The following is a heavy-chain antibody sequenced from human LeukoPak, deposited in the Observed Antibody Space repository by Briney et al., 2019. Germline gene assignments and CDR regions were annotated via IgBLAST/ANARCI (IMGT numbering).Heavy chain of an antibody. J-gene: IGHJ5*02. Sequence: SETLSLTCTVSGGSISSYYWSWIRHPPGEGLEWIGYIYTSESTNYNPSVKSRVTISVDTSKNRFALKLSSVTAADTAVYYCARHGAYSYDRGFDPWGQGTLVTVSS. V-gene: IGHV4-4*09. CDR3: ARHGAYSYDRGFDP. CDR2: IYTSEST. CDR1: GGSISSYY. D-gene: IGHD3-22*01.